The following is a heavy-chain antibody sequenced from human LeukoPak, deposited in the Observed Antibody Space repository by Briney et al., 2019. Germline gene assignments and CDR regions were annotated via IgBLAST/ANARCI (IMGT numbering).Heavy chain of an antibody. CDR2: IYYSGGT. Sequence: SETLSLTCTVSGGSISSSSYFWSWIRQPPGKGLEWIGSIYYSGGTYYNPSLKSRVTISVDTSRNQFSLKLSSVTAADTAVYYCARVGPYYYYMDVWGKGTTVTISS. V-gene: IGHV4-39*07. J-gene: IGHJ6*03. CDR1: GGSISSSSYF. CDR3: ARVGPYYYYMDV.